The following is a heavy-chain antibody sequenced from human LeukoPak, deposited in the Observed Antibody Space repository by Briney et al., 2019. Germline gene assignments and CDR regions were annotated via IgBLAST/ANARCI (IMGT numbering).Heavy chain of an antibody. CDR3: ARDRTSISNTGRTYYYYGMDV. CDR1: GFTFSSYA. V-gene: IGHV3-30-3*01. D-gene: IGHD3-9*01. J-gene: IGHJ6*02. Sequence: GGSLRLSCAASGFTFSSYAMHWVRQAPGKGLEGVAVISYDGSNKYYADSVKGRFTISRENYKNTLYLQMNSLRAEDTAVYYCARDRTSISNTGRTYYYYGMDVWGQGTTVTASS. CDR2: ISYDGSNK.